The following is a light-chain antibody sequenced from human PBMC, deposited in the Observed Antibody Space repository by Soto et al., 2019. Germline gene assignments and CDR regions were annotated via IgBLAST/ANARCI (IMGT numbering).Light chain of an antibody. CDR2: ANK. J-gene: IGLJ1*01. Sequence: QSVLTQPPSVSGAPGQRVTISCTGSSSNIGAGYDVHWYQQLPGAAPKLLIYANKNRPAGVPDRFSASKSGTSASLAITGLQAEDEADYYCQSYDSSPSGYVFGTGTKVT. CDR1: SSNIGAGYD. CDR3: QSYDSSPSGYV. V-gene: IGLV1-40*01.